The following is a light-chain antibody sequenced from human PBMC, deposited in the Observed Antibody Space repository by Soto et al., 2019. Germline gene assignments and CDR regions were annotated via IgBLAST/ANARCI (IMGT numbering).Light chain of an antibody. CDR3: QQGSSFPLT. CDR2: TAS. Sequence: DIQMTQSPSSVSASVGDRVTITCRASQDISTWLAWFQQKPGEAPRLLIYTASSLHSGVPSRFSGSGSGTDFTLTISSLQPEDFATYYWQQGSSFPLTFGGGTKVDIK. J-gene: IGKJ4*01. CDR1: QDISTW. V-gene: IGKV1-12*01.